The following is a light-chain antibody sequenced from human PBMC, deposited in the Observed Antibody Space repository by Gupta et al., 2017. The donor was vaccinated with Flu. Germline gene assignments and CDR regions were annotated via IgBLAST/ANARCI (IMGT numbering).Light chain of an antibody. V-gene: IGKV1-12*01. J-gene: IGKJ5*01. CDR1: QMIRSW. Sequence: SSVFASVGDSGTTTCRARQMIRSWLGWCEQKQQHAPQLLIYAEADRQTGVLSRFGGSGVGRNVPIAISSQQQEEFASYYSHHTNSFPPVSFGQGTLLEIK. CDR2: AEA. CDR3: HHTNSFPPVS.